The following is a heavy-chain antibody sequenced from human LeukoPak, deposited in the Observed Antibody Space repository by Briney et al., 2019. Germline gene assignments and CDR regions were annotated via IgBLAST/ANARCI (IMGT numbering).Heavy chain of an antibody. J-gene: IGHJ6*02. V-gene: IGHV1-2*04. CDR1: GYTFTTYG. D-gene: IGHD6-19*01. CDR2: INPNSGGT. CDR3: AREEVVAGSYYYYYGMDV. Sequence: GASVKVSCKASGYTFTTYGISWVRQAPGQGLEWMGWINPNSGGTNYAQKFQGWVTMTRDTSISTAYMELSRLRSDDTAVYYCAREEVVAGSYYYYYGMDVWGQGTTVTVSS.